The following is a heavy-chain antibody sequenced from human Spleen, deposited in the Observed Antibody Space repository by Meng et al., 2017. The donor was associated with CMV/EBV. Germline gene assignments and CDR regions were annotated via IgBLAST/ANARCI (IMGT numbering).Heavy chain of an antibody. Sequence: GESLKISCAASGFTFSSYSMNWVRQAPGKGLEWFSSISSSSSYIYYADSVKGRFTISRDNAKNSLYLQMNSLRAEDTAVYYCARAPSGVNYYYYYGMDVWGQGTTVTVSS. CDR1: GFTFSSYS. CDR2: ISSSSSYI. D-gene: IGHD3-10*01. J-gene: IGHJ6*02. CDR3: ARAPSGVNYYYYYGMDV. V-gene: IGHV3-21*01.